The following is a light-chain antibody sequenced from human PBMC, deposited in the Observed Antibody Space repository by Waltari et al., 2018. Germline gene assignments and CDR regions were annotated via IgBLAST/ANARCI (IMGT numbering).Light chain of an antibody. CDR3: SSYTSRNTVI. J-gene: IGLJ2*01. Sequence: QSALTQPASVSGAPGQSITISCTGTSSDVGGYNYVSWYQQHPGKAPKLKIYDVSDRPSGVSNRFAGSKSGNTASLTISGLQAEDEADYSCSSYTSRNTVIFGGGTKVTVL. CDR1: SSDVGGYNY. V-gene: IGLV2-14*03. CDR2: DVS.